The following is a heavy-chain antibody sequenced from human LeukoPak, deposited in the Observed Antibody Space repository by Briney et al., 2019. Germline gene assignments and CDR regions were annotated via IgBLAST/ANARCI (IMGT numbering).Heavy chain of an antibody. CDR3: AKDSIDYFDY. CDR2: IKQDGSEK. Sequence: GGSLRLSCAASGFTFSSYWMSWVRQAPGKGLEWVANIKQDGSEKYYVDSVKGRFTISRDNSKNTLYLQMNRLRAEDTAVYYCAKDSIDYFDYWGQGTLVTVSS. CDR1: GFTFSSYW. D-gene: IGHD2-15*01. V-gene: IGHV3-7*03. J-gene: IGHJ4*02.